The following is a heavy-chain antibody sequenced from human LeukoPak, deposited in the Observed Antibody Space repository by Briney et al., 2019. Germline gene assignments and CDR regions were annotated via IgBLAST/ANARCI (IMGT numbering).Heavy chain of an antibody. CDR2: IKQDGSEK. J-gene: IGHJ4*02. CDR1: GFNLSNYF. CDR3: ARDRTAAGLFDS. V-gene: IGHV3-7*01. Sequence: GSLRLSCVASGFNLSNYFLSWVRQAPGKGLQWVANIKQDGSEKNYVDSVEGRFTISRDNAKNSLYLQMNSLRAEDTAVYYCARDRTAAGLFDSWGQGTLVTVSS. D-gene: IGHD6-13*01.